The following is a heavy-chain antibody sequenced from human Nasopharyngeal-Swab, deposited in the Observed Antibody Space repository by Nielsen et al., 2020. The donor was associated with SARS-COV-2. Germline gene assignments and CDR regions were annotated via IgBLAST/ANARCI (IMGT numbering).Heavy chain of an antibody. V-gene: IGHV3-74*01. D-gene: IGHD4-17*01. J-gene: IGHJ5*02. CDR1: GFTFSKYW. CDR2: VNEDGTTT. Sequence: GGSLRLSGEASGFTFSKYWMHWVRQTPGTGLVWVSRVNEDGTTTTYADSVKGRFTIYRDNVQNTLYLQMHGLKAEDTAFYYCVRDLAGTYGSWGQGTLVTVSS. CDR3: VRDLAGTYGS.